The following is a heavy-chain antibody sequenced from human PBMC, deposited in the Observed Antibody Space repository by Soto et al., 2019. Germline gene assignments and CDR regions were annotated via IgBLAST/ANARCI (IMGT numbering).Heavy chain of an antibody. Sequence: QLQLQESGPGLVKPSETLSLTCTVSGGSISSSSYYWGWIRQPPGKGLEWIGSIYYSGSTYYNPAHSSRVPLSGDKSNNQFSLELNSGTAADTAVYYCAGRVLRFLEWSRGGMDVWGQGTTGTVSS. D-gene: IGHD3-3*01. CDR2: IYYSGST. J-gene: IGHJ6*02. CDR1: GGSISSSSYY. CDR3: AGRVLRFLEWSRGGMDV. V-gene: IGHV4-39*01.